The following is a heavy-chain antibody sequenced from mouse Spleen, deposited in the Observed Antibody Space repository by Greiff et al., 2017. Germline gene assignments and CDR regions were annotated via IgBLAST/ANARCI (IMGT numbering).Heavy chain of an antibody. Sequence: LVESGAELARPGASVKMSCKASGYTFTSYTMHWVKQRPGQGLEWIGYINPSSGYTKYNQKFKDKATLTADKSSSTAYMQLSSLTSEDSAVYYCASMIPAWFAYWGQGTLVTVSA. CDR2: INPSSGYT. D-gene: IGHD2-3*01. CDR3: ASMIPAWFAY. V-gene: IGHV1-4*01. J-gene: IGHJ3*01. CDR1: GYTFTSYT.